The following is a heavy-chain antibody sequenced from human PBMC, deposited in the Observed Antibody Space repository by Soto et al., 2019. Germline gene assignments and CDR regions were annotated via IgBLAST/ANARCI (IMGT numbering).Heavy chain of an antibody. Sequence: GGSLRLSCAASGFTFSSYGMHWVRQAPGKGLEWVAVISYDGSNKYYADSVKGRFTISRDNSKNTLYLQMNSLRAEDTAVYYCAKDPTIYGDYDYFDYWGHGTLVTVSS. J-gene: IGHJ4*01. CDR2: ISYDGSNK. CDR1: GFTFSSYG. V-gene: IGHV3-30*18. D-gene: IGHD4-17*01. CDR3: AKDPTIYGDYDYFDY.